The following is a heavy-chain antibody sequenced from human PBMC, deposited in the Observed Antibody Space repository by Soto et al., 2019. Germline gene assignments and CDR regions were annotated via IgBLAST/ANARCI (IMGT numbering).Heavy chain of an antibody. D-gene: IGHD1-1*01. CDR3: ARERTGTTSMDV. Sequence: QVQLVQSGAEVKKPGASVKVSCKASGYTFTSYDIYWVRQATGQGHEWMGWMNPNSGNTGYAQKFQGRVTMTRNTSISTAYMELSSLRSEDTAVYYCARERTGTTSMDVWGQGTTVTVSS. CDR1: GYTFTSYD. CDR2: MNPNSGNT. J-gene: IGHJ6*02. V-gene: IGHV1-8*01.